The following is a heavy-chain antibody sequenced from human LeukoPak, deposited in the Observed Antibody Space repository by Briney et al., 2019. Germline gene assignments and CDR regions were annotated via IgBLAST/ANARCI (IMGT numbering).Heavy chain of an antibody. CDR3: AKDMKAAWYFDY. CDR2: ISSSSSTI. CDR1: GFTFSSYS. Sequence: GGSLRLSCAASGFTFSSYSMNWVRQAPGKGLEWVSYISSSSSTIYYADSVKGRFTISRDNSKNTLFLQMNSLKAEDTAVYYCAKDMKAAWYFDYWGQGTLVTVSS. V-gene: IGHV3-48*01. J-gene: IGHJ4*02. D-gene: IGHD2-15*01.